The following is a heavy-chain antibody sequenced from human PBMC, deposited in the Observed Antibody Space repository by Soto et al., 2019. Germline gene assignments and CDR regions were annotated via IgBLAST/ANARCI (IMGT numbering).Heavy chain of an antibody. V-gene: IGHV3-30-3*01. J-gene: IGHJ6*02. CDR3: AFWDEVVVAAPHYYGMDV. Sequence: GGSLRLSCAASGFTFSSYAMHWVRQAPGKGLEWVAVISYDGSNKYYADSVKGRFTISRDNSKNTLYLQMNSLRAEDTAVYYCAFWDEVVVAAPHYYGMDVWGQGTTVTVSS. CDR2: ISYDGSNK. CDR1: GFTFSSYA. D-gene: IGHD2-15*01.